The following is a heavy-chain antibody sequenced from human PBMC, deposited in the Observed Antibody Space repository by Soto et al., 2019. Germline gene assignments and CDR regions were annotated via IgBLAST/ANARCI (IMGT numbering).Heavy chain of an antibody. CDR3: ARDEYCSSTSCYLDHYGMDV. V-gene: IGHV4-31*03. CDR2: IYYSGST. J-gene: IGHJ6*02. Sequence: PSETLSLTCTVSGGSISSGGYYWSWIRQHPGKGLEWIGYIYYSGSTYYNPSLKSRVTISVDTSKNQFSLKLSSVTAADTAVYYCARDEYCSSTSCYLDHYGMDVWGQGTTVTVSS. CDR1: GGSISSGGYY. D-gene: IGHD2-2*01.